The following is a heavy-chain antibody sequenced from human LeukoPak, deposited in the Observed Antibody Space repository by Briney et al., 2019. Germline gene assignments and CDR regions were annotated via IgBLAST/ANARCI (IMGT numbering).Heavy chain of an antibody. V-gene: IGHV4-59*08. Sequence: SETLSLTCTVSGGSISSYYWSWIRQPPGKGLEWIGSIYHSGSTYYNPSLKSRVTISVDTSKNQFSLKLSSVTAADTAVYYCASSLVGAIDYWGQGTLVTVSS. CDR3: ASSLVGAIDY. D-gene: IGHD1-26*01. CDR2: IYHSGST. CDR1: GGSISSYY. J-gene: IGHJ4*02.